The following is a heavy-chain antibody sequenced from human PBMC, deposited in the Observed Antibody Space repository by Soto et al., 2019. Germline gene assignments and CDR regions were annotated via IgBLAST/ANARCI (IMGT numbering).Heavy chain of an antibody. Sequence: QVQLVESGGGVVQPGRSLRLSCAASGFTFSSYGMHWVRQAPGKGLEWVAVISYDGSNKYYADSVKGRFTNYRDNSKNTLYLQMNSLRAEDTAVYYCAKDHLAYCGGDCSPDYWGQGTLVTVSS. CDR1: GFTFSSYG. D-gene: IGHD2-21*02. CDR2: ISYDGSNK. CDR3: AKDHLAYCGGDCSPDY. V-gene: IGHV3-30*18. J-gene: IGHJ4*02.